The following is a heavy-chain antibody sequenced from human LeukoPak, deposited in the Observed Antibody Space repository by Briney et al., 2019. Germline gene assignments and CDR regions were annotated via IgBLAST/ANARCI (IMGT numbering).Heavy chain of an antibody. D-gene: IGHD5/OR15-5a*01. CDR2: IDPNSGGT. Sequence: ASVKVSCKASGYTFTGYYMHWVRQAPGQGLEWMGWIDPNSGGTSYAQNFQGRVTMTRDTSISTAYMELTRLTSDDTAVYYCARDASVSADYWGQGTLVTVSS. V-gene: IGHV1-2*02. J-gene: IGHJ4*02. CDR1: GYTFTGYY. CDR3: ARDASVSADY.